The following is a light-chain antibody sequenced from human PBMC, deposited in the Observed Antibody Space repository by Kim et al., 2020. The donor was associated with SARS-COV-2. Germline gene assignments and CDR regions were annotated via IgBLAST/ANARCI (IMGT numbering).Light chain of an antibody. CDR1: HSVGNF. V-gene: IGKV3-11*01. Sequence: EVVLTQSPATLSLSPGERATLSCRASHSVGNFLAWYQQTPGQAPRLLIYDTSIRATGIPDRFSGSGSGTDFTLTINGLEAEDFAVYFCQQRSKWPPAFTFGRGTKVDIK. CDR2: DTS. CDR3: QQRSKWPPAFT. J-gene: IGKJ3*01.